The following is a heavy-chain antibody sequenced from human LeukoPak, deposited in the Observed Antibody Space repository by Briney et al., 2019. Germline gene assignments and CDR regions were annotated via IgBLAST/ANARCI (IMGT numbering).Heavy chain of an antibody. V-gene: IGHV3-64*04. Sequence: PGGSLRLSCSASGFTFNNYAMHWVRQAPGKGLEYVSGINNNGGSTQYADSVKGRFTISRDNSKNTLYLQMNSLRAEDTAVYYCAKHRTYYYDSSGSNDAFDIWGQGTMVTVSS. J-gene: IGHJ3*02. CDR3: AKHRTYYYDSSGSNDAFDI. CDR1: GFTFNNYA. D-gene: IGHD3-22*01. CDR2: INNNGGST.